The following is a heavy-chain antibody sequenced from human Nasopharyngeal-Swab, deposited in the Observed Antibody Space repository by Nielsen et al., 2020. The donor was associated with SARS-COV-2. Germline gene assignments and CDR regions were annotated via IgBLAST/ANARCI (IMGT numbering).Heavy chain of an antibody. CDR2: IAHDASNE. D-gene: IGHD4-17*01. CDR3: ARDAPAHYGAFY. Sequence: GESLKISCAASGFTFSSFGMHWVRQAPGKGLEWVAFIAHDASNEYYGDSVKGRFSISRDSSKNTLYLQMDSLRGKDTAVYYCARDAPAHYGAFYWGRGTLVTVSP. J-gene: IGHJ4*02. V-gene: IGHV3-30*03. CDR1: GFTFSSFG.